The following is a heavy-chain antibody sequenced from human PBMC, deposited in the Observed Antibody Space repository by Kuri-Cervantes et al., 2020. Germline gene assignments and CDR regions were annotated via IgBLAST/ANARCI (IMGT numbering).Heavy chain of an antibody. CDR2: IYSGGST. CDR3: AKQAIVVVRYYYYFMDV. CDR1: GFTVSSNY. Sequence: GESLKISCAASGFTVSSNYMSWVRQAPGKGLEWVSVIYSGGSTYYADSVKGRFTISRDNSKNTLYLQMNSLRAEDTAVYYCAKQAIVVVRYYYYFMDVWGKGTTVTVSS. D-gene: IGHD2-2*01. V-gene: IGHV3-53*01. J-gene: IGHJ6*03.